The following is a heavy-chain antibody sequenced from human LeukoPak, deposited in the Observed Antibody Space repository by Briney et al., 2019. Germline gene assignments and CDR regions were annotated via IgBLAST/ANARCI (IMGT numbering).Heavy chain of an antibody. D-gene: IGHD3-3*01. CDR1: GGSFSGYY. CDR2: INHSGST. Sequence: PSETLSLTCAVYGGSFSGYYWSWIRQPPGKGLEWIGEINHSGSTNYNPSLKSRVTISVDTSKNQFSLKLSSVTAADTAVYCCARHGVRFLEWLLYGGSDYMDVWGKGTTVTVSS. J-gene: IGHJ6*03. V-gene: IGHV4-34*01. CDR3: ARHGVRFLEWLLYGGSDYMDV.